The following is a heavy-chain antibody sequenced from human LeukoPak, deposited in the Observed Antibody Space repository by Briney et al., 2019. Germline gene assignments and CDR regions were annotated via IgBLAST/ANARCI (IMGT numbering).Heavy chain of an antibody. CDR2: IYYSGST. CDR3: ARRGYRNWYFDL. D-gene: IGHD5-18*01. J-gene: IGHJ2*01. CDR1: GGSISSSSYY. V-gene: IGHV4-39*01. Sequence: SETLSLTCTVSGGSISSSSYYWGWIRQPPGKGVEWIGSIYYSGSTYYNPSLKSRVTISVDTSKNQFSLKLSSVTAADTAVYYCARRGYRNWYFDLWGRGTLVTVSS.